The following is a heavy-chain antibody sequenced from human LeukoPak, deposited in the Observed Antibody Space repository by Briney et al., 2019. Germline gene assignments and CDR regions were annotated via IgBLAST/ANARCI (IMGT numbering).Heavy chain of an antibody. D-gene: IGHD6-19*01. CDR3: AREDAVSSDDAFDL. CDR1: GGSVSTIDYY. Sequence: PSETLSLTCTVSGGSVSTIDYYWGWIRQPPGKGLEWIGSVYYSGSTYYNASLKSRVTISVDTSKNQFSLKLSAVTAADTAMYYCAREDAVSSDDAFDLWGQGTMVTVS. V-gene: IGHV4-39*07. CDR2: VYYSGST. J-gene: IGHJ3*01.